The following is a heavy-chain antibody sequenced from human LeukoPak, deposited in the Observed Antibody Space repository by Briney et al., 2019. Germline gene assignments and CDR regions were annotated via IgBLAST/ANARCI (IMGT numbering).Heavy chain of an antibody. D-gene: IGHD1-1*01. V-gene: IGHV1-2*02. CDR1: GYTFTGYY. Sequence: ASVKVSCKASGYTFTGYYMHWVRQAPGQGLELMGWIDPNSGGTNYAQKFQGRVTMTRDTSISTAYMELSRLRSDDTAVYYCARDKQLEWAHYYYYYMDVWGKGTTVTVSS. CDR2: IDPNSGGT. CDR3: ARDKQLEWAHYYYYYMDV. J-gene: IGHJ6*03.